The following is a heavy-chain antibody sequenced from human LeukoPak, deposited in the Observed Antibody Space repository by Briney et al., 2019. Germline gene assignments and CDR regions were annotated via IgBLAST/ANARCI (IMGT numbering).Heavy chain of an antibody. CDR2: INHGGST. D-gene: IGHD3-3*01. Sequence: SETLSLTCAVYGGSFSGYYWSWIRQPPGKGLEWIGEINHGGSTNYNPSLKSRVTISVDTSKNQFSLKLSSVTAADTAVYYCARTKTHHDFWSGYYPPNYFDYWGQGTLVTVSS. CDR3: ARTKTHHDFWSGYYPPNYFDY. J-gene: IGHJ4*02. V-gene: IGHV4-34*01. CDR1: GGSFSGYY.